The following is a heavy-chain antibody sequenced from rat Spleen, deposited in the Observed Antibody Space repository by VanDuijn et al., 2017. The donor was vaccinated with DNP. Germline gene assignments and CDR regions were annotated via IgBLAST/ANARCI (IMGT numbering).Heavy chain of an antibody. V-gene: IGHV5-7*01. CDR1: GFTLSDYA. CDR2: ITYDVIRT. D-gene: IGHD1-6*01. J-gene: IGHJ3*01. Sequence: EVQLVESGGGLVQPGRSLKLSCAASGFTLSDYAMVWVRQAPKKGLEWVATITYDVIRTYYRDSVKGRFTISRDNAKSTLNLQMNSLRSEDMATYYCARGGYYGSEGFAYWGQGTLVTVSS. CDR3: ARGGYYGSEGFAY.